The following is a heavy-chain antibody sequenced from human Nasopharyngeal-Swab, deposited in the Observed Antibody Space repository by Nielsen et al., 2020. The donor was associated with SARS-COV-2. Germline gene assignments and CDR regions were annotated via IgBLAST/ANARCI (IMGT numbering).Heavy chain of an antibody. Sequence: SQTLSPTCTVSGGSISSYYWSWIRQRPGKGLGWIGFIYYSGSTKYKPSLKSRVTISVDTSKNQFPLKLSSVSAADTAVYYCARRSLGYYDSSGSAVHVAFDIWGQGTMVTVSS. D-gene: IGHD3-22*01. CDR2: IYYSGST. J-gene: IGHJ3*02. V-gene: IGHV4-59*08. CDR3: ARRSLGYYDSSGSAVHVAFDI. CDR1: GGSISSYY.